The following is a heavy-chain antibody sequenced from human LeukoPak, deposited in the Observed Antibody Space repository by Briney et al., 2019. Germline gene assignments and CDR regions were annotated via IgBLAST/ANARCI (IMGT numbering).Heavy chain of an antibody. CDR3: ARILRGSFYDYVWGSYRPLDY. J-gene: IGHJ4*02. V-gene: IGHV2-26*01. Sequence: SGPTLVNPTETLTLTCTVSGFSLSNARMGVSWIRQPPGKALEWLAHIFSNDEKSYSTSLKSRVTISKDPSKSQVVLTMTNMDPVDTATYYCARILRGSFYDYVWGSYRPLDYWGQGTLVTVSS. D-gene: IGHD3-16*02. CDR1: GFSLSNARMG. CDR2: IFSNDEK.